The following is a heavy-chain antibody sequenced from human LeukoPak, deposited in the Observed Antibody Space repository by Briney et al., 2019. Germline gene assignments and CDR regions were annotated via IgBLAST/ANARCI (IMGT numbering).Heavy chain of an antibody. CDR2: ISSSSSYI. CDR3: ARRYGAAAARYYFDY. CDR1: GFTFSSCA. D-gene: IGHD6-13*01. V-gene: IGHV3-21*01. Sequence: GGSLRLSCAASGFTFSSCAMNWVRQAPGKGLEWVSSISSSSSYIYYADSVKGRFTISRDNAKNSLYLQMNSLRAEDTAVYYCARRYGAAAARYYFDYWGQGTLVTVSS. J-gene: IGHJ4*02.